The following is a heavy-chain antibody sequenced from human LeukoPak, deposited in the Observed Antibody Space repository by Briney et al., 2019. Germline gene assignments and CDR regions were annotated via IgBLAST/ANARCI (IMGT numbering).Heavy chain of an antibody. CDR2: IYYSGST. J-gene: IGHJ3*02. CDR1: GGSISGTSYY. CDR3: ARDLWLQHAFDI. V-gene: IGHV4-39*07. D-gene: IGHD5-24*01. Sequence: SETLSLTCTVSGGSISGTSYYWGWIRQPPGKGLEWIGSIYYSGSTYYNPSLKSRVTISVDTSKNQFSLKLSSVTAADTAVYYCARDLWLQHAFDIWGQGTMVTVSS.